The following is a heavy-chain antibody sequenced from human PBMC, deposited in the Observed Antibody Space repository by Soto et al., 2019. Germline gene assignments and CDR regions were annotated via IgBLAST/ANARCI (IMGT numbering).Heavy chain of an antibody. V-gene: IGHV1-18*01. CDR2: ISVYNGFT. CDR1: GYTFPTYG. Sequence: QVQLVQSGGEVKKPGASVRVSCRASGYTFPTYGIAWVRQAPGQGLEWMGWISVYNGFTHYAQKFRGRVTVTTETSTSTDHMERRSLSSDDTAVYYCAREFEGHSSSWPFDYWGQRTLVTVSA. CDR3: AREFEGHSSSWPFDY. J-gene: IGHJ4*02. D-gene: IGHD6-13*01.